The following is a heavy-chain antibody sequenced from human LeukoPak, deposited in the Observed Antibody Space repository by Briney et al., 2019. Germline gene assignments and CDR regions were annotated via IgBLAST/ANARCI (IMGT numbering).Heavy chain of an antibody. D-gene: IGHD1-20*01. CDR2: ISGSGGST. Sequence: PGGSLRPSCAASGFTFSSYAMSWVRQAPGKGLEWVSAISGSGGSTYYADSVKGRFTISRDNSKNTLYLQMNSLRAEDTTVYYCANFRYNWNDGGLWGQGTLVTVSS. CDR3: ANFRYNWNDGGL. V-gene: IGHV3-23*01. CDR1: GFTFSSYA. J-gene: IGHJ4*02.